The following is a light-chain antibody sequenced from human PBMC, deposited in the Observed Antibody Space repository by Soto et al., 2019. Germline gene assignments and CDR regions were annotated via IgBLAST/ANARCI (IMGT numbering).Light chain of an antibody. CDR3: QQANTYPLT. CDR2: KAS. Sequence: DIQMTQSTSTLSASVGDRATITCRASQSISTCLAWYQQKPGKAPKLLIYKASSLEGGVPSRFSGSGSGTEFNITISSLQPDDFATYYCQQANTYPLTFGGGTTVEIK. CDR1: QSISTC. J-gene: IGKJ4*01. V-gene: IGKV1-5*03.